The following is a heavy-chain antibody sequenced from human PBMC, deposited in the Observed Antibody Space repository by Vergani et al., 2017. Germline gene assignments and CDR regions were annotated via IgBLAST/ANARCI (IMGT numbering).Heavy chain of an antibody. D-gene: IGHD3-3*01. V-gene: IGHV3-23*01. J-gene: IGHJ4*02. CDR3: AKYDFWSGFFDY. CDR1: GFTFSSYA. Sequence: EVQLLESGGGLVQPGGSLRLSCAASGFTFSSYAMSWVRQAPGKGLEWVSAISGSGGSTYYADPVKGRFTISRDNSKNTLYLQMNSLRAEDTAVYYCAKYDFWSGFFDYWGQGTLVTVSS. CDR2: ISGSGGST.